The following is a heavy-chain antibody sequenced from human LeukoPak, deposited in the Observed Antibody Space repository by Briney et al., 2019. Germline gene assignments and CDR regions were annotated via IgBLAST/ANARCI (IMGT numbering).Heavy chain of an antibody. V-gene: IGHV4-34*01. CDR1: GGSFSGYY. CDR3: ARGGAAAAPYYFDY. CDR2: INHSGST. D-gene: IGHD6-13*01. J-gene: IGHJ4*02. Sequence: SETLSLTCAVYGGSFSGYYWSWIRQPPGKGLEWIGEINHSGSTNYSPSLKSRVTISVDTSKNQFSLKLSSVTAADTAVYYCARGGAAAAPYYFDYWGQGTLVTVSS.